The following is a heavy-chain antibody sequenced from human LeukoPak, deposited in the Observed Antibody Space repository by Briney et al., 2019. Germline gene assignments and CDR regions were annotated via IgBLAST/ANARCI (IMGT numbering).Heavy chain of an antibody. CDR1: GFTFSNYA. CDR3: AKDRYYDDSGSYYESGS. J-gene: IGHJ5*02. V-gene: IGHV3-23*01. Sequence: TGGSLRLSCAASGFTFSNYAMSWVRQAPGKGLECVSAVVGSGSSTYYADSVTGRFTISRDNSRNTLYLQMNSLRAEDTAVYYCAKDRYYDDSGSYYESGSWGQGTLVTVSS. D-gene: IGHD3-22*01. CDR2: VVGSGSST.